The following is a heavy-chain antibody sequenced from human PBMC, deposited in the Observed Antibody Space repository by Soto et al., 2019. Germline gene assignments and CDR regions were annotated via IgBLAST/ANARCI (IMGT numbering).Heavy chain of an antibody. CDR3: ARELPRVRGVIRTFDY. Sequence: SETLSLTCTVSGGSISSGDYYWSWIRQPPGKGLEWIGYIYYSGSTYYNPSLKSRVTISVDTSKNQFSLKLSSVTAADTAVYYCARELPRVRGVIRTFDYWGQGTLVTVSS. D-gene: IGHD3-10*01. J-gene: IGHJ4*02. CDR2: IYYSGST. V-gene: IGHV4-30-4*01. CDR1: GGSISSGDYY.